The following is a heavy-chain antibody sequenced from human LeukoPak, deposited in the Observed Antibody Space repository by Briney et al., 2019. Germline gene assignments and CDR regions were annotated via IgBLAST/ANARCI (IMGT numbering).Heavy chain of an antibody. CDR1: GGTFGSYA. D-gene: IGHD2-2*01. V-gene: IGHV1-69*04. CDR3: ARDWNCTSISCYNCFDP. CDR2: IIPILGIT. Sequence: SVKVSCKASGGTFGSYAFSWVRQAPGQGLEWMGRIIPILGITNYAQKLQGRVTMTADTSTSTAYMELRSLTSDDTAVYYCARDWNCTSISCYNCFDPWGQGTLVTVSS. J-gene: IGHJ5*02.